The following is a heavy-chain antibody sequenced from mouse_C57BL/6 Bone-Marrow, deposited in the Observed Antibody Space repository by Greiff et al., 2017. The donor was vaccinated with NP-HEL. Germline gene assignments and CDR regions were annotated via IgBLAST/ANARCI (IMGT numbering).Heavy chain of an antibody. Sequence: QVQLQQSGAELARPGASVKLSCKASGYTFTSYGISWVKQRPGQGLEWIGEIYPRSGNTYYNEKFKGKATLTAYKSSSTAYMELRSLTSEDSAVYFCARSGTGMDFDYWGQGTTLTVSS. J-gene: IGHJ2*01. CDR2: IYPRSGNT. CDR3: ARSGTGMDFDY. CDR1: GYTFTSYG. D-gene: IGHD4-1*01. V-gene: IGHV1-81*01.